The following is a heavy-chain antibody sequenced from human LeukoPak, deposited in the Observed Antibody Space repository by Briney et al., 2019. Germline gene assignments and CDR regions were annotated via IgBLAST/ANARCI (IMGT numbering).Heavy chain of an antibody. D-gene: IGHD3-10*01. CDR2: INPSGGST. CDR1: GYTFTIYY. CDR3: ARDSGMVRGTVDY. J-gene: IGHJ4*02. Sequence: ASVKLSYNSSGYTFTIYYMYWVRQARGQGLEWMGIINPSGGSTSYAQKFQGRVTMTRDTSTSTVYMELSSLRSEDTAVYYCARDSGMVRGTVDYWGQGTLVTVSS. V-gene: IGHV1-46*01.